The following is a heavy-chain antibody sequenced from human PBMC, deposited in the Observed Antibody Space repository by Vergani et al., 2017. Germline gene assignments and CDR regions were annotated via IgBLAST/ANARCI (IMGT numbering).Heavy chain of an antibody. CDR2: INHSGST. D-gene: IGHD3-10*01. CDR1: GGSFSDYY. Sequence: QVQLQQWGAGLLKPSETLSLTCAVYGGSFSDYYWSWIRQPPGKGLEWIGEINHSGSTNYNPSLKSRVTISVDTSKNQFSLKLSSVTAADTAVYYCARVRALRMVRGVIYYDYGMDVWGQGTTVTVSS. V-gene: IGHV4-34*01. J-gene: IGHJ6*02. CDR3: ARVRALRMVRGVIYYDYGMDV.